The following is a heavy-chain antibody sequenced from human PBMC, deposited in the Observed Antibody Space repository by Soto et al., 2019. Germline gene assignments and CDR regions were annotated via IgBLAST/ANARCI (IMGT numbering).Heavy chain of an antibody. Sequence: GGSLRLSCAASGFTFSSYAMSWVRQAPGKGLEWVSAISSSSSSTYYADSVKGRFTISRDNSKNTLYLQMNSLRAEDTAVYYCARDQTSMTTVKGIAAAGFDYWGQGTLVTVSS. CDR3: ARDQTSMTTVKGIAAAGFDY. V-gene: IGHV3-23*01. CDR2: ISSSSSST. CDR1: GFTFSSYA. J-gene: IGHJ4*02. D-gene: IGHD6-13*01.